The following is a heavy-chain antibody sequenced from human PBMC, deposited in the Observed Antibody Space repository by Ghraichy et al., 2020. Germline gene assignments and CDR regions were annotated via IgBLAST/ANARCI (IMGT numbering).Heavy chain of an antibody. J-gene: IGHJ4*02. CDR1: GFTFSNYA. CDR2: ISSNGDST. CDR3: VKSIGWELLNYYFDY. Sequence: GESLNISCSASGFTFSNYAVHWVRQAPGKGLEYVSAISSNGDSTYHADSVRGRFTISRDNSKNTLYLQMSSLRAEDTAVYYCVKSIGWELLNYYFDYWGQGTLVTVSS. V-gene: IGHV3-64D*06. D-gene: IGHD1-26*01.